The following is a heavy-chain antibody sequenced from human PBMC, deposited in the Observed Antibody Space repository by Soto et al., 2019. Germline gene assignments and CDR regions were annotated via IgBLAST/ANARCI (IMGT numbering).Heavy chain of an antibody. V-gene: IGHV4-31*11. Sequence: QVQLQESGPGLVNPSQTLSLTCAVSGASISKSCYYWSWIRQNQGKALDWIGYIYYSGSTFYNPSLKSRVSISLDTSKNHLSLKLTSVTVADTDVYSCARIRSVTNTRRPFYCRSWGQGILVAVSS. CDR3: ARIRSVTNTRRPFYCRS. CDR2: IYYSGST. J-gene: IGHJ5*02. CDR1: GASISKSCYY. D-gene: IGHD4-17*01.